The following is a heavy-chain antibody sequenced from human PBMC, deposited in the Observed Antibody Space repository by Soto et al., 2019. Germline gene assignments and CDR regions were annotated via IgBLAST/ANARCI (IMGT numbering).Heavy chain of an antibody. CDR2: ISYDGSNK. CDR1: GFTFSSYG. CDR3: AKEYADYYYGMDV. J-gene: IGHJ6*02. Sequence: QVQLVESGGGVVQPGRSLRLSCAASGFTFSSYGMHWVRQAPGKGLEWVAVISYDGSNKYYADSVKGRFTISRDNSKNTLYLQMNSLRAEDTAVYYCAKEYADYYYGMDVWGQGTTVTVSS. V-gene: IGHV3-30*18.